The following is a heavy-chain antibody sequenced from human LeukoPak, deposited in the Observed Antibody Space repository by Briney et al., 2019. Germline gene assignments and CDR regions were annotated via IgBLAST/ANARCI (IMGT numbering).Heavy chain of an antibody. CDR2: INHSGST. D-gene: IGHD5-18*01. CDR1: GGSFSGYY. V-gene: IGHV4-34*01. Sequence: PSETLSLTCAVYGGSFSGYYWSWIRQPPGKGLEWIGEINHSGSTNYNPSLKSRVTTSVDTSKNQFSLKLSSVTAADTAVYYCAREERGYSYGYKYYFDYWGQGTLVTVSS. CDR3: AREERGYSYGYKYYFDY. J-gene: IGHJ4*02.